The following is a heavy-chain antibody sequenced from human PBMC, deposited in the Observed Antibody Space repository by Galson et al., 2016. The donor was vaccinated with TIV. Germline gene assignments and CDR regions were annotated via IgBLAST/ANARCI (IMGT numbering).Heavy chain of an antibody. CDR3: ARCRHYDYWSGSCMDV. J-gene: IGHJ6*02. CDR1: GYTFHSYW. D-gene: IGHD3-3*01. Sequence: QSGAEVKKPGESLQISCKGSGYTFHSYWIAWVRQMPGKGLEWMGIIYLGDSSTTFSPSFQGQVTITADKSINTVYLQCTTLQASDSATYYCARCRHYDYWSGSCMDVWGQGSTVIVSS. CDR2: IYLGDSST. V-gene: IGHV5-51*01.